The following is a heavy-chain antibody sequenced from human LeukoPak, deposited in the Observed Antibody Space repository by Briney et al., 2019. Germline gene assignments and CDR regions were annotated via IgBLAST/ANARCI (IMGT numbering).Heavy chain of an antibody. J-gene: IGHJ4*02. CDR3: TRSLTGTTFGDY. CDR1: GFSFSVST. Sequence: PGGSLTLSCAASGFSFSVSTMHWVRQASGKGLEWVGRIRDKAESYATVYAASVKGRFTISRDDSQNTAYLQLNSVRSDDTAVYYCTRSLTGTTFGDYWGQGTLVTVSS. D-gene: IGHD1-7*01. CDR2: IRDKAESYAT. V-gene: IGHV3-73*01.